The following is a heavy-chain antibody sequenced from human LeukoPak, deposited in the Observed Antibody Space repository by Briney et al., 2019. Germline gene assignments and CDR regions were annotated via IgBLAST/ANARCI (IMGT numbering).Heavy chain of an antibody. J-gene: IGHJ4*02. CDR3: ARGPLLNYYDSSSLDY. CDR2: IIPILGIA. V-gene: IGHV1-69*04. CDR1: GGTFSSYA. Sequence: GASVKVSCKASGGTFSSYAISWVRQAPGQGLEWMGRIIPILGIANYAQKFQGRVTITADKSTSTAYMELSSLRPEDTAVYYCARGPLLNYYDSSSLDYWGQGTLVTVSS. D-gene: IGHD3-22*01.